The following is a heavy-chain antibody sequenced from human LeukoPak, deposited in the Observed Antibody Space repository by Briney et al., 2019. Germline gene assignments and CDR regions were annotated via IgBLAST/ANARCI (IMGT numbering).Heavy chain of an antibody. CDR2: IYYSGST. D-gene: IGHD3-22*01. CDR3: ARDTYYDSSGYDSYYFDY. V-gene: IGHV4-30-4*01. Sequence: PSETLSLTCTVSGGSISSGDYYWSWIRQPPGKGLEWIGYIYYSGSTYYNPSLKSRVTISVDTSKNQFSLKLSSVTAADTAVYYCARDTYYDSSGYDSYYFDYWGQGTLVTVSS. CDR1: GGSISSGDYY. J-gene: IGHJ4*02.